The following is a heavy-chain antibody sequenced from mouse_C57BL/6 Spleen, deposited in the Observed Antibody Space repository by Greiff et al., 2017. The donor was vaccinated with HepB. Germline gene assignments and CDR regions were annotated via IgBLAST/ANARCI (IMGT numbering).Heavy chain of an antibody. Sequence: QVQLQQPGAELVKPGASVKMSCKASGYTFTSYWITWVKQRPGQGLEWIGDIYPGSGSTNYNEKFKSKATLAVDTSSSTAYMQLSSLTSEDSAVYYCARCSSGPAWFAYWGQGTLVTVSA. J-gene: IGHJ3*01. V-gene: IGHV1-55*01. CDR2: IYPGSGST. CDR3: ARCSSGPAWFAY. CDR1: GYTFTSYW. D-gene: IGHD3-2*02.